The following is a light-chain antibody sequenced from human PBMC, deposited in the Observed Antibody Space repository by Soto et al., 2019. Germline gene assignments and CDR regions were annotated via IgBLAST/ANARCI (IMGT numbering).Light chain of an antibody. Sequence: EIVLTQSPGTLSLSPGESATLSCRASQSVSSSSLAWYQQKPGQAPRLLIYGASSRATGIPDRFSGSGSGAEFTLTISRLEPEDFAVYYCQQYGSSSWTFGQGTKVDIK. CDR1: QSVSSSS. CDR2: GAS. J-gene: IGKJ1*01. V-gene: IGKV3-20*01. CDR3: QQYGSSSWT.